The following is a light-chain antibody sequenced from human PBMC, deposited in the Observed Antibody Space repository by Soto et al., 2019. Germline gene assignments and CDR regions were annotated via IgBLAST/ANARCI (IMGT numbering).Light chain of an antibody. CDR3: QQYGTTRYT. J-gene: IGKJ2*01. CDR2: GAS. CDR1: QSVSSY. Sequence: EIVLIQSPATLSLSPGERATLSCRASQSVSSYLAWYQQKPGQAPRLLIDGASSRATGVPDRFSGTGSGTDFTLTISRLEPEDFAVYYCQQYGTTRYTFGQGTKVDIK. V-gene: IGKV3-20*01.